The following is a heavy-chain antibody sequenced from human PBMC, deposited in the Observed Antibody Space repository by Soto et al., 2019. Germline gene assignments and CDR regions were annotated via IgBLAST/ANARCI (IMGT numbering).Heavy chain of an antibody. CDR2: MNPNSGNT. CDR1: GYTFTSYD. J-gene: IGHJ6*03. Sequence: ASVKVSCKASGYTFTSYDINWVRQATGQGLEWMGWMNPNSGNTGYAQKFQGRVTMTRNTSISTAYMELSSLRSEDTAVYYCQTAMVKNTYYYYYYMEVWGKGTTVTVSS. CDR3: QTAMVKNTYYYYYYMEV. D-gene: IGHD5-18*01. V-gene: IGHV1-8*01.